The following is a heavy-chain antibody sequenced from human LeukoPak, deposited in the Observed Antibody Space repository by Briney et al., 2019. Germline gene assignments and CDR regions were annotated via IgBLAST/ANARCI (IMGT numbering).Heavy chain of an antibody. D-gene: IGHD5-18*01. V-gene: IGHV3-48*01. CDR3: ARGGTTAMVWYYYYGMDV. Sequence: GGSLRLSCAASGFTFSSYSMNWVRQAPGKGLEWGSYISSSSSTIYYADSVKGRFTISRDNAKNSLYLQMNSLRAEDTAVYYCARGGTTAMVWYYYYGMDVWGQGTTATVSS. CDR2: ISSSSSTI. CDR1: GFTFSSYS. J-gene: IGHJ6*02.